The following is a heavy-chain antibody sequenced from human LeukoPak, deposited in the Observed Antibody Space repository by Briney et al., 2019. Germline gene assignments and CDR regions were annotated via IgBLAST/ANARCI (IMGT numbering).Heavy chain of an antibody. CDR2: IKQDGSEK. J-gene: IGHJ4*02. CDR3: ARARRYLGYCSGGSCYGYFDY. CDR1: GFTFSSYW. V-gene: IGHV3-7*01. D-gene: IGHD2-15*01. Sequence: GGSLRLSCAASGFTFSSYWMSWVRQAPGEGLEWVANIKQDGSEKYYVDSVKGRFTISRDNAKNSLYLQMNSLRAEDTAVYYCARARRYLGYCSGGSCYGYFDYWGQGTLVTVSS.